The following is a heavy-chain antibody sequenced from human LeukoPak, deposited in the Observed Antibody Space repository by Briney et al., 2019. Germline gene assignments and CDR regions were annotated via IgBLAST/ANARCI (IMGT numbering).Heavy chain of an antibody. J-gene: IGHJ4*02. CDR1: GGTFSSYA. CDR2: INPNSGNT. Sequence: ASVKVSCKASGGTFSSYAISWVRQAPGQGLEWMGRINPNSGNTNYAQKFQGRVTMTRDTSISTAYMELSRLRSDDTAVYYCARGNSISLFEWGQGTLVTVSS. V-gene: IGHV1-2*06. D-gene: IGHD6-6*01. CDR3: ARGNSISLFE.